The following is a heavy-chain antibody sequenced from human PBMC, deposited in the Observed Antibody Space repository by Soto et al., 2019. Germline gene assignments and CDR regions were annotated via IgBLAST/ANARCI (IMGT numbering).Heavy chain of an antibody. J-gene: IGHJ6*02. CDR2: IYYSGST. CDR1: GGSISSGGYY. Sequence: QVQLQESGPGLVKPSQTLSLTCTVSGGSISSGGYYWSWIRQHPGKGLEWIGYIYYSGSTYYNPSLKSRVTISVDTSKNQFSLKLSSVTAADTAVYYCAREGDLRYFDPIRSAYYYYGMDVWGQGTTVTVSS. V-gene: IGHV4-31*03. CDR3: AREGDLRYFDPIRSAYYYYGMDV. D-gene: IGHD3-9*01.